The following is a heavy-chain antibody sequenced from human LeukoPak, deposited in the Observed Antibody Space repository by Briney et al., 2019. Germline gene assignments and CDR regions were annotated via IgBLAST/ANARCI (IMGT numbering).Heavy chain of an antibody. Sequence: SETLSLTCTVAGGSISSYYWSWIRQPPGEGLEWIGYIYYSGSTNYNPSLKSRVTISVDTSKNQFSLKLSSVTAADTAVYYCARKKRGYSYGRNLDAFDIWGQGTMVTVSS. J-gene: IGHJ3*02. CDR2: IYYSGST. V-gene: IGHV4-59*01. D-gene: IGHD5-18*01. CDR3: ARKKRGYSYGRNLDAFDI. CDR1: GGSISSYY.